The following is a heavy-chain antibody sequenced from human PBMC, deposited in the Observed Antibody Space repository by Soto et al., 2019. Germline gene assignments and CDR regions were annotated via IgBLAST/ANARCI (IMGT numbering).Heavy chain of an antibody. CDR1: AFALNSYG. Sequence: PGVCLRLACDAAAFALNSYGINWGRQAPGKGRAWVSCISGSSSNIYYGDSGRGRFTISRDNAKKSVYLQMNSLRVEDTAIYYCARTWTRFGPYDYWGQGAPVTVSS. D-gene: IGHD3-16*01. V-gene: IGHV3-21*01. J-gene: IGHJ4*02. CDR3: ARTWTRFGPYDY. CDR2: ISGSSSNI.